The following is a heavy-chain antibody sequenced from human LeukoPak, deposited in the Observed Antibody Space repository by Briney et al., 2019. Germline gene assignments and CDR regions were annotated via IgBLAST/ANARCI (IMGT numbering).Heavy chain of an antibody. Sequence: SETLSLTCTVYGGSFSGYYWSWIRQPPGKGLEWIGEINHSGSTNYYPSLKSRVTISIDTSKNQFSLRLSSVTAADTAMYYCARLYGSGSYYHYWGQGTLVTVSS. CDR2: INHSGST. V-gene: IGHV4-34*01. CDR3: ARLYGSGSYYHY. CDR1: GGSFSGYY. D-gene: IGHD3-10*01. J-gene: IGHJ4*02.